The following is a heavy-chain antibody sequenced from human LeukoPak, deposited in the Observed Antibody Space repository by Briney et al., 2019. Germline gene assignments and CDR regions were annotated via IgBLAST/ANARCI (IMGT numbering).Heavy chain of an antibody. Sequence: ASVKVSCKASGYTFTGYYMHWVRQAPGQGLEWMGWINPNSGGSNYAQKFQGRVTMTRDTSISTAYMELSRLRSDDTAVYYCARVVREGTYYYYYMDVWGKGTTVTVSS. CDR3: ARVVREGTYYYYYMDV. CDR1: GYTFTGYY. J-gene: IGHJ6*03. V-gene: IGHV1-2*02. CDR2: INPNSGGS. D-gene: IGHD4-23*01.